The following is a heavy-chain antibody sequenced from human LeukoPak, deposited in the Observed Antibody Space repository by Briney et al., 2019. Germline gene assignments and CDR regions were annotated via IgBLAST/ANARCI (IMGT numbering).Heavy chain of an antibody. CDR1: GYTFTGYY. CDR2: INPNSGGT. Sequence: ASVKVSCKASGYTFTGYYMHWVRQAPGQGLEWMGWINPNSGGTNYAQKFQGRVTMTRDTSISTAYMELSRLRSDDTAVYYCARDPGFWSGYYKYYFDYWGQGTLVTVSS. J-gene: IGHJ4*02. D-gene: IGHD3-3*01. V-gene: IGHV1-2*02. CDR3: ARDPGFWSGYYKYYFDY.